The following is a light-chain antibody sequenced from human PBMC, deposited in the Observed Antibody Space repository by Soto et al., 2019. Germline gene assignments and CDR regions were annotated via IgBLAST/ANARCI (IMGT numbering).Light chain of an antibody. CDR1: QSVGDK. CDR3: HQYNEWPRT. V-gene: IGKV3-15*01. J-gene: IGKJ1*01. CDR2: AAS. Sequence: EVLMTQSPVTLSLSPGETATLSCGASQSVGDKLAWYQQKPGQAPRLLIFAASSRDSGIPARFSGSGSGTEFTLTISSLQSEDFAAYYCHQYNEWPRTFGQGTKVEV.